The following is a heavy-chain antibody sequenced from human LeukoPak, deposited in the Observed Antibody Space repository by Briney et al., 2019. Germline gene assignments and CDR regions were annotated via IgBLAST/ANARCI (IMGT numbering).Heavy chain of an antibody. D-gene: IGHD3-3*01. Sequence: GGSLRLSCAASGFTFSSYSMNWVRQAPGKGLEWVSYISSSSSTIYYADSVKGRFTISRDNAKNSLYLQMNSLRAEDTAVYYCARLGYDFWSGYYSDYYYYMDVWGKGTTVTVSS. V-gene: IGHV3-48*01. J-gene: IGHJ6*03. CDR2: ISSSSSTI. CDR1: GFTFSSYS. CDR3: ARLGYDFWSGYYSDYYYYMDV.